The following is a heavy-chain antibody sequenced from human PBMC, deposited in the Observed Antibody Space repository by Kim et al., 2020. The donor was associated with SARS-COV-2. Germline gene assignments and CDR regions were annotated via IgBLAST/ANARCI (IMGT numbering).Heavy chain of an antibody. D-gene: IGHD3-22*01. Sequence: ASVKVSCKASGYTFTSYAMHWVRQAPGQRLEWMGWINAGNGNTKYSQKFQGRVTITRDTSASTAYMELSSLRSEDTAVYYCASPVTTYVAFDIWGQGTMVTVSS. CDR2: INAGNGNT. J-gene: IGHJ3*02. V-gene: IGHV1-3*01. CDR1: GYTFTSYA. CDR3: ASPVTTYVAFDI.